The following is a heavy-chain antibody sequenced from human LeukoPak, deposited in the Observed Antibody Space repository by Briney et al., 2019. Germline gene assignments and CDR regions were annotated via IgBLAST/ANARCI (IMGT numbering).Heavy chain of an antibody. CDR1: GGTFSSYA. D-gene: IGHD3-22*01. V-gene: IGHV1-69*05. Sequence: SVKVSCKASGGTFSSYAISWVRQAPGQGLEWMGRIIPIFGTANYAQKFQGRVTITTVESTSTAYMELSSLRSEDTAVYYCARDPMIGRNPLNWFDPWGQGTLVTVSS. CDR2: IIPIFGTA. J-gene: IGHJ5*02. CDR3: ARDPMIGRNPLNWFDP.